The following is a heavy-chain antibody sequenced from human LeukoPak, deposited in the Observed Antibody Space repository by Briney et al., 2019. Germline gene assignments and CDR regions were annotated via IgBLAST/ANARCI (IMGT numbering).Heavy chain of an antibody. D-gene: IGHD3-22*01. CDR1: GFTVSSNY. CDR2: IYSGGST. V-gene: IGHV3-66*01. J-gene: IGHJ4*02. CDR3: TGLNYDSSGYYY. Sequence: GGSLRLSCAASGFTVSSNYMSWVRQAPGKGLEWVSVIYSGGSTYYADSVKGRFTISRDNSKNTLYLQMSSLRAEDTAVYYCTGLNYDSSGYYYWGKGTLVTVSP.